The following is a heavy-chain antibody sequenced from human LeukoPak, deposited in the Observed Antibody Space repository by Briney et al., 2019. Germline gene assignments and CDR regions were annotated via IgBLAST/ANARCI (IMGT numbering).Heavy chain of an antibody. J-gene: IGHJ5*02. Sequence: GGSLRLSCAASGFTFSSYWMSWVRQAPGKGLGWVANIKQDGSEKYYVDSVKGRFTISRDNAKNSLYLQMNSLRAEDTAVYYCARERIAVVVPYNWFDPWGQGTLVTVSS. V-gene: IGHV3-7*01. CDR1: GFTFSSYW. CDR3: ARERIAVVVPYNWFDP. D-gene: IGHD6-19*01. CDR2: IKQDGSEK.